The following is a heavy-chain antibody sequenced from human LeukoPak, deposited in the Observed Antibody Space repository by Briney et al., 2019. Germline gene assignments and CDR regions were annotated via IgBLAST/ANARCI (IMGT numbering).Heavy chain of an antibody. J-gene: IGHJ6*03. CDR2: INHSGST. D-gene: IGHD2-15*01. Sequence: PSETLSLTCTVYGGSFSGYYWSWIRQPPGKGLEWIGEINHSGSTNYNPSLKSRVTISVDTSKNQFSLKLSSVTAADTAVYYCARSVVVVAVGYYYYYYYMDVWGKGTTVTVSS. CDR3: ARSVVVVAVGYYYYYYYMDV. V-gene: IGHV4-34*01. CDR1: GGSFSGYY.